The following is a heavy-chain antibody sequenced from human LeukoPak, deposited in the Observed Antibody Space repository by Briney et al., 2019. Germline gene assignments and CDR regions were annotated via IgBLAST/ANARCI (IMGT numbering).Heavy chain of an antibody. Sequence: GGSLRLSCVASGFTFSSWSMNWVRQAPGKGLEWLSYISGTSSTIYYADSVKGRFTISRDNAKNSLYLQMNSLRAEDTALYYCAKDPSGSYPPDYYYMDVWGKGTTVTVSS. V-gene: IGHV3-48*04. D-gene: IGHD1-26*01. CDR2: ISGTSSTI. CDR3: AKDPSGSYPPDYYYMDV. J-gene: IGHJ6*03. CDR1: GFTFSSWS.